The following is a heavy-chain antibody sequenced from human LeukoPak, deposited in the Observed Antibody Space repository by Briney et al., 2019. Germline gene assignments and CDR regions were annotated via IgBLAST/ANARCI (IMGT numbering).Heavy chain of an antibody. CDR3: AKALGPYGGNSISPSE. V-gene: IGHV3-23*01. D-gene: IGHD4-23*01. J-gene: IGHJ4*02. Sequence: GGSLILSCAAAGFTFSNYAMTWVRRAPGRGLEGVASFSGSGGSTYYADSVKGRFTISRDNSKNTLYLQMYSLRAEDTAVYYCAKALGPYGGNSISPSEWGQGTLVTVSS. CDR1: GFTFSNYA. CDR2: FSGSGGST.